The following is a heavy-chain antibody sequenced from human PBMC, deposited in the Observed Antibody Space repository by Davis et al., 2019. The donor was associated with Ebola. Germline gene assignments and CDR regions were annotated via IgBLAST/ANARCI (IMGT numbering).Heavy chain of an antibody. D-gene: IGHD5-18*01. J-gene: IGHJ6*02. CDR3: ARDQVGYSYGSSGYYYYGMDV. V-gene: IGHV4-34*01. CDR2: INHSGST. CDR1: GGSFSGYY. Sequence: SETLSLTCAVYGGSFSGYYWSWIRQPPGKGLEWIGEINHSGSTNYNPSLKSRVTISVDTSKNQFSLKLSSVTAADTAVYYCARDQVGYSYGSSGYYYYGMDVWGQGTTVTVSS.